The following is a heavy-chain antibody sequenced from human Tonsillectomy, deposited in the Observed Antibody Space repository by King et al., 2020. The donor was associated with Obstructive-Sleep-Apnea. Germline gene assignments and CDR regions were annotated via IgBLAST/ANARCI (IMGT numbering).Heavy chain of an antibody. CDR3: ARKRYQAEFDY. CDR1: GGSISSGGYS. CDR2: IYHSGST. D-gene: IGHD2-2*01. Sequence: LQLQESGSGLVKPSQTLSLTCAVSGGSISSGGYSWSWIRQPPGKGLEWIGYIYHSGSTYYNPSLKSRVTISVDRSKNQFSLKLSSVTAADTALYYCARKRYQAEFDYWGQGTLVTVSS. J-gene: IGHJ4*02. V-gene: IGHV4-30-2*01.